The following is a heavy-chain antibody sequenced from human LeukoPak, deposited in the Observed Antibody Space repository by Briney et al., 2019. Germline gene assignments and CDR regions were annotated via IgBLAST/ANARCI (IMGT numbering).Heavy chain of an antibody. D-gene: IGHD2-15*01. J-gene: IGHJ5*02. CDR2: IYYSGSN. V-gene: IGHV4-30-4*01. CDR1: GGSISSSDYY. CDR3: ASSGGSSVTYNWFDP. Sequence: SQTLSLTCTVSGGSISSSDYYWSWIRQPPGKGLEWIGYIYYSGSNYYNPSLKSRVTISVDTSKNQFSLKLSSVTAADTAVYYCASSGGSSVTYNWFDPWGQGTLVTVSS.